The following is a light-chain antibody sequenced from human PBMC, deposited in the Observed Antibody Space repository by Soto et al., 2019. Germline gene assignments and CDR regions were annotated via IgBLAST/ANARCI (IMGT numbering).Light chain of an antibody. CDR1: SSDVSGYNY. CDR2: DVS. V-gene: IGLV2-14*01. CDR3: SSYTSSSTVV. J-gene: IGLJ3*02. Sequence: QSALTQSASVSGSPGQSITISCTGTSSDVSGYNYVSWYQQLPGKAPKLMIYDVSNRPSGVSNRFSGSKSGNTASLMISGLQAEDEADYYCSSYTSSSTVVFGGGTKVTVL.